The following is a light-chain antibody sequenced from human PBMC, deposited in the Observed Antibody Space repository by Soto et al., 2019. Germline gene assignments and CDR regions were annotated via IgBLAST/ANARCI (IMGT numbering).Light chain of an antibody. CDR2: EVN. Sequence: QSALTQPASMSGSPGQSITISCTGTNNDIGGYNYVSWYQQHPGKAPRLMIYEVNNRPSGVSNRFSGSKSGNTASLTISGLQADDEADYYCASYTSNTPWVFGGGTKLTVL. V-gene: IGLV2-14*01. CDR1: NNDIGGYNY. CDR3: ASYTSNTPWV. J-gene: IGLJ3*02.